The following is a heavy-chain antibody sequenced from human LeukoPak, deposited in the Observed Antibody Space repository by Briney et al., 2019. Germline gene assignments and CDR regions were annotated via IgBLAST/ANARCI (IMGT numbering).Heavy chain of an antibody. Sequence: GGSLRLSCAASGFTFDHFAMHWVRQGPGKGLEWVSLISGDGADTYYADSVKGRFTISRDNTENSLYLQISSLRSEDTALYYCAKDWMGFYLDSWGQGTPVTVSS. CDR3: AKDWMGFYLDS. D-gene: IGHD2-2*03. CDR2: ISGDGADT. V-gene: IGHV3-43*02. CDR1: GFTFDHFA. J-gene: IGHJ4*02.